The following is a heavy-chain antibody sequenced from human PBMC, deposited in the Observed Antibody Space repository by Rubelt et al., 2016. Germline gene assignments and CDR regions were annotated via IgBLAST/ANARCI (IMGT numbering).Heavy chain of an antibody. V-gene: IGHV3-74*01. CDR3: ARVGSGSYYFDY. D-gene: IGHD1-26*01. Sequence: NSDGSTTDYADSVKGRFTISRDNAKNTLYLQMNSLRAEDTAVYYCARVGSGSYYFDYWGQGTLVTVSS. J-gene: IGHJ4*02. CDR2: NSDGSTT.